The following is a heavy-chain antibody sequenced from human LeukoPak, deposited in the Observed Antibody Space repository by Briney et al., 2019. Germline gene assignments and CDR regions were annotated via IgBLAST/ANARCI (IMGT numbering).Heavy chain of an antibody. V-gene: IGHV1-18*01. Sequence: GASVKVSCKASGYTFTSYGISWVRQAPGQGLEWMGWISAYNGNTNYAQKLQGRVTMTTDTSTSTAYMELRSLRSDDTAVYYCARVYDDFWSGYPGYYYYGMDVWGQGTTVTVSS. CDR1: GYTFTSYG. J-gene: IGHJ6*02. CDR2: ISAYNGNT. D-gene: IGHD3-3*01. CDR3: ARVYDDFWSGYPGYYYYGMDV.